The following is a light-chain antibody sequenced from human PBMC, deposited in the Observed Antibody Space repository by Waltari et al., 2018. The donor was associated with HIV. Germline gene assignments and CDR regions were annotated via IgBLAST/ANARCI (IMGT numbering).Light chain of an antibody. CDR1: SSNIGSNT. Sequence: QSVLTQPLSASGTPGQRVTISCSGSSSNIGSNTVNWYQQLPGTAPKLLIYSNNQRPSGVPDRLSGSKSGTSASLAISGLQSEDEANYYCAAWDDSLIGPVFGGGTKLTVL. CDR2: SNN. V-gene: IGLV1-44*01. J-gene: IGLJ3*02. CDR3: AAWDDSLIGPV.